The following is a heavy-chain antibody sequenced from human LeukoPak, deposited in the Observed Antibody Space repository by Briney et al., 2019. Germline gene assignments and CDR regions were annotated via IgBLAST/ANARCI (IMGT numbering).Heavy chain of an antibody. J-gene: IGHJ5*02. CDR2: IYTSGST. CDR3: AGGYCSSTSCYGYNWFDP. Sequence: MPSETLSLTCAVSGGSISSGSYYWSWIRQPAGKGLEWIGRIYTSGSTNYNPSLKSRVTISVDTSKNQFSLKLSSVTAADTAVYYCAGGYCSSTSCYGYNWFDPWGQGTLVTVSS. V-gene: IGHV4-61*02. D-gene: IGHD2-2*01. CDR1: GGSISSGSYY.